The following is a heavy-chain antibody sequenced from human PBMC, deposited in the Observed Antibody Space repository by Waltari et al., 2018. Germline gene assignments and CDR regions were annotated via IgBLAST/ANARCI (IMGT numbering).Heavy chain of an antibody. CDR2: IYYSGSN. V-gene: IGHV4-59*01. CDR1: GGSISSYY. J-gene: IGHJ4*02. Sequence: QVQLQESGPGLLKPSQTLSLTCPVSGGSISSYYWNWIRQPPGKGLEWIGYIYYSGSNNYNPSLKSRVTISVDTSKNQFSLKLSSVTAADTAVYYCARDPHDYGGNSGGYFDYWGQGTLVTVSS. D-gene: IGHD4-17*01. CDR3: ARDPHDYGGNSGGYFDY.